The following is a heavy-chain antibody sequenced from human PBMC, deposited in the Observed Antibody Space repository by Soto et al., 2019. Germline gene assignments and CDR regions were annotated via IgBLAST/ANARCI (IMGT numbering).Heavy chain of an antibody. J-gene: IGHJ5*02. Sequence: SETLSLTCSVSGAALNGGNYYWSWIRQVPGKGLEWIGHIYVTGAVDYNPSLRDRITISQDTSERQFSLNLRLVTAADTAVYYCARLRIATNNYKWFDPWGQGTLVTVSS. D-gene: IGHD2-21*01. CDR2: IYVTGAV. CDR3: ARLRIATNNYKWFDP. CDR1: GAALNGGNYY. V-gene: IGHV4-31*03.